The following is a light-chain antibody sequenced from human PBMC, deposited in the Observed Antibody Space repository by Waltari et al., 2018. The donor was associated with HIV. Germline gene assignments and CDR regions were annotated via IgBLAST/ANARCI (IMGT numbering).Light chain of an antibody. CDR2: KDS. Sequence: SYELPQPPSVSVSPGQTARITCSGDALPKQYASWYQQKPGQAPVLVIYKDSERPSGIPERFSGSSSGTTVTLTISGVQAEDEADYYCQSADSSGTYVFGTGTKVTVL. CDR1: ALPKQY. V-gene: IGLV3-25*03. J-gene: IGLJ1*01. CDR3: QSADSSGTYV.